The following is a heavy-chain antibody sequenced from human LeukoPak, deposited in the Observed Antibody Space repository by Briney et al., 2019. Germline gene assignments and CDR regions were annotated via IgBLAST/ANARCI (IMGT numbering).Heavy chain of an antibody. CDR3: ARVFFSTGESQRVSLDNDYGDYVSAFDI. V-gene: IGHV4-34*01. J-gene: IGHJ3*02. Sequence: SETLSLTCAVYGGPFSGYYWSWIRRPRGKGVEGIGELKQRGRTNYNPSRKSRVTISVDTSKNQFSLKLSSVTAADTAVYYCARVFFSTGESQRVSLDNDYGDYVSAFDIWGQGTMVTVSS. CDR1: GGPFSGYY. D-gene: IGHD4-17*01. CDR2: LKQRGRT.